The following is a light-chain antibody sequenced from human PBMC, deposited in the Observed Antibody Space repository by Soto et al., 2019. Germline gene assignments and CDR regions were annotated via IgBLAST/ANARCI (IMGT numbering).Light chain of an antibody. J-gene: IGLJ1*01. CDR2: EVS. V-gene: IGLV2-14*01. CDR3: SSYTSISTLYV. CDR1: NSDVGGYNY. Sequence: QSVLTQPASVSGSPGQSITISCTGTNSDVGGYNYVSWYQQHPGKAPELMIYEVSHRPSGVSNRFSGSKSDNTASLTISGLQAEDEADYYCSSYTSISTLYVFGTGTKVNRP.